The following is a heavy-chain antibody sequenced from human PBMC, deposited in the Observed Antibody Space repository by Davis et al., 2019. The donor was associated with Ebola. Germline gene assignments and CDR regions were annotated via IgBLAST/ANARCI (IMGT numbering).Heavy chain of an antibody. J-gene: IGHJ6*02. V-gene: IGHV3-7*03. CDR3: ARADFWSGYYSYYYYGMDV. CDR2: IKQYGSEK. D-gene: IGHD3-3*01. CDR1: GFTFSSYW. Sequence: GESLKISCAASGFTFSSYWMSWVRQAPGKGLEWVANIKQYGSEKYYVDSVKGRFTISRDNAKNSLYLQMNSLRAEETAVYYCARADFWSGYYSYYYYGMDVWGQGTTVTVSS.